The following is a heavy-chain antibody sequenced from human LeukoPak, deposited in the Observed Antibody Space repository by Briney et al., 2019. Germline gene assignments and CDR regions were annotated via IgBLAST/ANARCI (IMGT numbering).Heavy chain of an antibody. CDR2: INPNNDGT. D-gene: IGHD3-10*01. Sequence: ASVKVSCKASGYTFTGYYMHWVRQAPGQGFEWMGWINPNNDGTNYAQKFQGRVTMTRDTSISTAYMELSRLRSDDTAVYYCARGLSPGSPSAFDIWGQGTMVTVSS. CDR1: GYTFTGYY. CDR3: ARGLSPGSPSAFDI. J-gene: IGHJ3*02. V-gene: IGHV1-2*02.